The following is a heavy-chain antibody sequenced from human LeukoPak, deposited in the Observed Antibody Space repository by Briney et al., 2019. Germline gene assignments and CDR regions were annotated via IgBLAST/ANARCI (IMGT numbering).Heavy chain of an antibody. V-gene: IGHV3-23*01. D-gene: IGHD7-27*01. J-gene: IGHJ4*02. CDR1: GFTFSSDA. CDR3: AKDKGTPGAEVFDY. CDR2: ISGSGDST. Sequence: GGSLRLSCAASGFTFSSDAMSWVRQAPGKGLEWVATISGSGDSTYYANSVKGRFTVSRDNSKNTLYLQVNSLRVEDTAVYYCAKDKGTPGAEVFDYWGQGTLVTVTS.